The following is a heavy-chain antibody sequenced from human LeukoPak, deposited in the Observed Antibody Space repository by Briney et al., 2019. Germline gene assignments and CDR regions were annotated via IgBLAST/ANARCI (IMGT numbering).Heavy chain of an antibody. CDR1: GGTFSSYA. D-gene: IGHD6-13*01. Sequence: ASVKVSYKASGGTFSSYAISWVRQAPGQGLEWMGGIIPIFGTANYAQKFQGRVTITTDESTSTAYMELRSLRSDDTAVYYCARDLRFIAAAGTNNWFDPWGQGTLVTVSS. CDR3: ARDLRFIAAAGTNNWFDP. CDR2: IIPIFGTA. J-gene: IGHJ5*02. V-gene: IGHV1-69*05.